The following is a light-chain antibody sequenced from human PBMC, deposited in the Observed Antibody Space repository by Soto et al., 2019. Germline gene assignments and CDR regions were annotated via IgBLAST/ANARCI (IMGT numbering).Light chain of an antibody. J-gene: IGLJ1*01. CDR2: EVS. Sequence: QSALTQPASVSGSAEQSITISCTGTSSDVGGYNYVSWYQHHPGKAPKLMIYEVSSRPSGVSYRFSGSESGNTASLTISGLQADDEAEYYCSSYTSSSTLLIFGTGTKVTGL. V-gene: IGLV2-14*01. CDR3: SSYTSSSTLLI. CDR1: SSDVGGYNY.